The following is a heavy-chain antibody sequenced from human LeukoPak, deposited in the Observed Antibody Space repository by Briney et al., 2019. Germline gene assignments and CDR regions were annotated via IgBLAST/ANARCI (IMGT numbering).Heavy chain of an antibody. CDR3: ARSSSGWYDY. CDR2: IYYSGST. CDR1: GGSISSYY. Sequence: SETLSLACTVSGGSISSYYWSWIRQPPGKGLEWIGYIYYSGSTNYNPSLKSRVTISVDTSKNQFSLKLSSVTAADTAVYYCARSSSGWYDYWGQGTLVTVSS. V-gene: IGHV4-59*01. D-gene: IGHD6-19*01. J-gene: IGHJ4*02.